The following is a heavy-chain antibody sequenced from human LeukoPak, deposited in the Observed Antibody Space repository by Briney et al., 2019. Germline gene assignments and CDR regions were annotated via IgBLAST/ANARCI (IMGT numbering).Heavy chain of an antibody. J-gene: IGHJ5*02. CDR1: GFTFNNAW. CDR3: TTDPMTGDSSADNWFDP. V-gene: IGHV3-15*01. Sequence: GGSLRLSCAASGFTFNNAWMSWVRQAPGKGLEWVGRIKSKTDGGTTDYAAPVKGRFTISRDDSKNTLYLLMNSLKAEDTAVYYCTTDPMTGDSSADNWFDPWGQGTLVTVSS. CDR2: IKSKTDGGTT. D-gene: IGHD3-22*01.